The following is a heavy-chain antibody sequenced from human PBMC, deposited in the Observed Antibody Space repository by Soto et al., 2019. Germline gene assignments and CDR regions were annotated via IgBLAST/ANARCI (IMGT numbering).Heavy chain of an antibody. Sequence: GGSLRLSCAASGFTFSSDWMSWVRQAPGKGLEWVATIKQDGSEKYYVDSVRGRFTVSRDNAKNSLYLEMNSLRAEDTAVYYCARGDYFDRRFDYWGQGTLVTVSS. J-gene: IGHJ4*02. V-gene: IGHV3-7*03. CDR1: GFTFSSDW. CDR3: ARGDYFDRRFDY. D-gene: IGHD3-9*01. CDR2: IKQDGSEK.